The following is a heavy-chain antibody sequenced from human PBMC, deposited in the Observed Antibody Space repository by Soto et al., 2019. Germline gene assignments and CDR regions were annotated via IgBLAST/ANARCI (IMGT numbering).Heavy chain of an antibody. CDR1: GGTFSSYT. CDR3: ARTSQERITMIVGAFDI. CDR2: IIPILGIA. D-gene: IGHD3-22*01. Sequence: QVQLVQSGAEVKKPGSSVKVSCKASGGTFSSYTISWVRQAPGQGLEWMGRIIPILGIANYAQKFQGRVTITADKSTSTAYMELSSLRSEDTAVYYCARTSQERITMIVGAFDIWGQGTMVTVSS. J-gene: IGHJ3*02. V-gene: IGHV1-69*02.